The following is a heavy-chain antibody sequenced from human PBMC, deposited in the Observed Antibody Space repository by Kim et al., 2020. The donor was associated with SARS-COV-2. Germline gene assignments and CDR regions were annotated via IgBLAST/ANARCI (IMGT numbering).Heavy chain of an antibody. J-gene: IGHJ4*02. CDR3: ASLAGATPFDY. CDR2: T. Sequence: TYYSPSLKSRVTISVDTSKTQFSLKLSSATAADTAVYYCASLAGATPFDYWGQGTLVTVSS. D-gene: IGHD1-26*01. V-gene: IGHV4-30-2*04.